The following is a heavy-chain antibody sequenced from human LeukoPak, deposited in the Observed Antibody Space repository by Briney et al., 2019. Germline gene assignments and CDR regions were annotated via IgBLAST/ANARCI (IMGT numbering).Heavy chain of an antibody. CDR3: ARFTRFCTGGGCENWFDP. V-gene: IGHV4-59*01. J-gene: IGHJ5*02. Sequence: SETLSLTCTVSGGSIRSDYWSWIRQPPGKGLEWIGYMSYSGSTNYNPSLKSRVTISLDTPKKQFSLKMSSVIAVDTAVYYCARFTRFCTGGGCENWFDPWGQGTLVTVSS. CDR2: MSYSGST. D-gene: IGHD2-8*02. CDR1: GGSIRSDY.